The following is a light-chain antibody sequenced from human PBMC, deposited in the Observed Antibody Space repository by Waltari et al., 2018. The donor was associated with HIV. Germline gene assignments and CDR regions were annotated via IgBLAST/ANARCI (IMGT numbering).Light chain of an antibody. CDR3: CSYAGSGTWV. CDR2: DVT. V-gene: IGLV2-23*02. CDR1: SSDVGGYNY. J-gene: IGLJ3*02. Sequence: QSALTQPASVSGSPGQSITISCTGTSSDVGGYNYVSWYQQHPGKAPKLMFYDVTERPSGVSNRFSGSKSGNTASLTISGLQAEDEADYYCCSYAGSGTWVFGGGTKLTVL.